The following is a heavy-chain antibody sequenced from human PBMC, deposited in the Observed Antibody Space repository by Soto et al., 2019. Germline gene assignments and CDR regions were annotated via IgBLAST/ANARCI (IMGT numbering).Heavy chain of an antibody. D-gene: IGHD6-19*01. V-gene: IGHV4-59*01. CDR2: IYYSGST. J-gene: IGHJ6*02. CDR1: GGSISRYY. CDR3: ARVHSSGWYRYYGMDV. Sequence: QVQLQESGPGLVKPSETLSLTCTVSGGSISRYYWSWIRQPPGKGLEWIGYIYYSGSTNYNPSLKSRVTISVDTSKNQFSLKLSSVTAADTAVYYCARVHSSGWYRYYGMDVWGQGTTVTVSS.